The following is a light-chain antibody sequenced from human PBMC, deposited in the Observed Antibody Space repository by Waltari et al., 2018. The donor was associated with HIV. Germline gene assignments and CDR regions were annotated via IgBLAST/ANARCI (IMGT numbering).Light chain of an antibody. J-gene: IGKJ2*01. Sequence: DIQMTQSPSSLSASVGDSVTITCRASQTIRNYLNWYQQKPGKAPKLLIHGASSLQSGVPSRFSGSGSGTDFTLTISSLQPGDFATYYCQQSYSTPYTFGQGTKLEI. CDR3: QQSYSTPYT. CDR1: QTIRNY. CDR2: GAS. V-gene: IGKV1-39*01.